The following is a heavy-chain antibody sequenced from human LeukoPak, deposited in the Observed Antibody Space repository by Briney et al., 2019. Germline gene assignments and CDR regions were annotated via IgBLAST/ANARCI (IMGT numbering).Heavy chain of an antibody. CDR2: VNQDGSEK. D-gene: IGHD3-16*01. Sequence: GGSLRLSCAVSGITLSNYGMSWVRLAPGKGLEWLANVNQDGSEKYFVDSVRGRFTISRDNGKNSLYLQMNSLRAEDAAVYYCARSPIDQPRWGYYFDYWGQGTLVTVSS. CDR1: GITLSNYG. CDR3: ARSPIDQPRWGYYFDY. J-gene: IGHJ4*02. V-gene: IGHV3-7*01.